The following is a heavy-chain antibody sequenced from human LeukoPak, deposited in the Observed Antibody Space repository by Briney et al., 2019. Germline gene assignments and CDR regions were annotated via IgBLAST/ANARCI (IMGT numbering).Heavy chain of an antibody. V-gene: IGHV4-59*08. CDR2: IYYSGST. D-gene: IGHD5-18*01. J-gene: IGHJ4*02. Sequence: SETLSLTCTVSGGSISSYYWSWIRQPPGKGLEWIGYIYYSGSTNCNPSLKSRVTISVDTSKNQFSLKLSSVTAADTAVYYCANGGYSYGSHFDYWGQGTLVTVSS. CDR1: GGSISSYY. CDR3: ANGGYSYGSHFDY.